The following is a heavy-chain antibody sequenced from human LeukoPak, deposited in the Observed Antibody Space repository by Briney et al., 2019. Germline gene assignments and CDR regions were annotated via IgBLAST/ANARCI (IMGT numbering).Heavy chain of an antibody. CDR3: AKDPGVSWSGHNWFDP. V-gene: IGHV3-23*01. CDR1: GFTFKYYA. Sequence: GGSLRLSCAASGFTFKYYAVIWVRQAPGKGLEWVSGISGSGVSTYYADSVKGRFTISRDNSKNTLYLQMDSLRADDTAMYYCAKDPGVSWSGHNWFDPWGQGTPVTVSS. CDR2: ISGSGVST. D-gene: IGHD6-13*01. J-gene: IGHJ5*02.